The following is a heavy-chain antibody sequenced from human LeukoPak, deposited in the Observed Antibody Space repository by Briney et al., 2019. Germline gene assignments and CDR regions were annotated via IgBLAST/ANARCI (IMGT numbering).Heavy chain of an antibody. D-gene: IGHD3-22*01. J-gene: IGHJ4*02. CDR1: GGSFSGYY. Sequence: SETLSLTCAVYGGSFSGYYWSWIRQPPGKGLEWIGEINQSGRTNYNPSLKSRVTISIDTSKNQFSLKLSSVTAADTAVYYCARGRGDDSSDLTNVHYFDYWGQGTLVTVTS. CDR3: ARGRGDDSSDLTNVHYFDY. CDR2: INQSGRT. V-gene: IGHV4-34*01.